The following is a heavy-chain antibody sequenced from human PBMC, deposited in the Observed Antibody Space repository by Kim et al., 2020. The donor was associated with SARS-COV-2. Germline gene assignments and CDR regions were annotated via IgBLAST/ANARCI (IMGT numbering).Heavy chain of an antibody. V-gene: IGHV4-59*01. D-gene: IGHD6-6*01. CDR3: ARDVNGAARALYFDY. J-gene: IGHJ4*02. CDR1: GGSISSYY. CDR2: IYYSGST. Sequence: SETLSLTCTVSGGSISSYYWSWIRQPPGKGLEWIGYIYYSGSTNYNPSLKSRVTISVDTSKNQFSLKLSSVTAADTAVYYCARDVNGAARALYFDYWGQGTLVTVSS.